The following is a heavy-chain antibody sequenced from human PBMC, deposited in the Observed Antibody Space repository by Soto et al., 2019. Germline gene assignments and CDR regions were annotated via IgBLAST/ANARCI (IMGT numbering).Heavy chain of an antibody. J-gene: IGHJ4*02. CDR1: GFTFSSYA. CDR2: ISGSGGST. CDR3: AKDPAYRGTTG. Sequence: LSYAASGFTFSSYAMSWVRQAPGKGLEWVSAISGSGGSTYYADSVKGRFTISRDNSKNTLYLQMNSLRAEDTAVYYCAKDPAYRGTTGWGQGTLLTVFS. D-gene: IGHD5-12*01. V-gene: IGHV3-23*01.